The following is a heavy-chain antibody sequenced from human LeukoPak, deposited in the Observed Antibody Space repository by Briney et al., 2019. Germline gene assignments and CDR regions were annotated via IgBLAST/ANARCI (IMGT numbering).Heavy chain of an antibody. CDR3: ARFSWGNGSGYAFDI. D-gene: IGHD3-10*01. Sequence: SETLSLTCTVSGGSISSSSYYWGWIRQPPGKGLEWIGSIYYSGSTYYNPSLKSRVTISVDTSKNQFSLKLSSVTAADTAVYYCARFSWGNGSGYAFDIWGQGTMVTVSS. CDR2: IYYSGST. CDR1: GGSISSSSYY. V-gene: IGHV4-39*01. J-gene: IGHJ3*02.